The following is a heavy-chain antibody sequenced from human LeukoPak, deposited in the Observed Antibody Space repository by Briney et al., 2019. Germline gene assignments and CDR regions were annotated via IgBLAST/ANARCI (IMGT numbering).Heavy chain of an antibody. CDR3: ARAAGVDRWELLFDY. CDR2: IYYSGST. Sequence: SETLSLTCTVSGGSISSGDYYWSWIRQPPGKGLEWIGYIYYSGSTNYNPSLKSRVTISVDKSKNQFSLKLSSVTAADTAVYYCARAAGVDRWELLFDYWGQGTLVTVSS. J-gene: IGHJ4*02. V-gene: IGHV4-30-4*01. D-gene: IGHD1-26*01. CDR1: GGSISSGDYY.